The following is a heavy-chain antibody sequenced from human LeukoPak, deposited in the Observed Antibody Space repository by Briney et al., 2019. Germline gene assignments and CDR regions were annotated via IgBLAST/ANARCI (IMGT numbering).Heavy chain of an antibody. CDR1: GGSFSGYY. Sequence: PSETLSLTCAVYGGSFSGYYWSWIRQPPGKGLEWIGEINHSGSTNYNPSLKSRVTISVDTSKNQFSLKLSSVTAADTAVYYCARAPRYKQQRNFDYWGQGTLVTVSS. CDR3: ARAPRYKQQRNFDY. J-gene: IGHJ4*02. V-gene: IGHV4-34*01. CDR2: INHSGST. D-gene: IGHD6-13*01.